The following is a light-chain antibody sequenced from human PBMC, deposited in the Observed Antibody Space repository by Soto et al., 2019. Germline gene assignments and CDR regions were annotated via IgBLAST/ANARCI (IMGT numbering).Light chain of an antibody. J-gene: IGKJ4*01. CDR3: QQYGSSPPLT. Sequence: EIVLTQSPGTLSLSPGERATLSCRASQSVSSSYLAWYQQKPGQAPRLLIYGASSRATGIPDRFSGSGSGXXXXLXISRLEPEDFAVYYCQQYGSSPPLTFGGGTKVEIK. V-gene: IGKV3-20*01. CDR2: GAS. CDR1: QSVSSSY.